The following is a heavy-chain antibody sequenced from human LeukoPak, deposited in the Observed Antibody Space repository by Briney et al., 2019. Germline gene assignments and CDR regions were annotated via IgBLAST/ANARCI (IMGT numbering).Heavy chain of an antibody. V-gene: IGHV3-23*01. CDR3: AKDAGITKVRGVIGY. J-gene: IGHJ4*02. Sequence: GGSLRLSCAASGFTFSNYAMTWVRQAPGKGLEWVSAISGSGNRTFYADSVKGRFTMSRDNSKNTLYLQMDILRAEDTAVYHCAKDAGITKVRGVIGYWGQGTLVTVSS. CDR1: GFTFSNYA. D-gene: IGHD3-10*01. CDR2: ISGSGNRT.